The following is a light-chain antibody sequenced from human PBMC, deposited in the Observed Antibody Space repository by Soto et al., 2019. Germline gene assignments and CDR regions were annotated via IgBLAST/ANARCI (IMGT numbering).Light chain of an antibody. Sequence: QSVLTQPPSASGTPGQRVTISCSGSSSNIASSYVQWYQQLPGTAPKLLIYGNSNRPSGVPDRFSGSKSGTSASLAITGLQAEDEADYYCQSYDSSLSGSYVFATGTKVTVL. CDR2: GNS. CDR3: QSYDSSLSGSYV. V-gene: IGLV1-40*01. CDR1: SSNIASSY. J-gene: IGLJ1*01.